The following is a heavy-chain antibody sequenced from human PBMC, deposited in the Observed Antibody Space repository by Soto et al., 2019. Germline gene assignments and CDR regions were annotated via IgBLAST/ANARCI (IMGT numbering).Heavy chain of an antibody. CDR1: GVTFSSYA. Sequence: QVQLVQSGAEVKKPGSSVKVSCKASGVTFSSYAISWVRQAPGQGLEWMGGIIPIFGTANYAQKFQGRVTITEEESKSKAYMELSRMRSEDTAVYYCASTKGIATHDIKNFDYWGQGTLVTVSS. D-gene: IGHD6-13*01. V-gene: IGHV1-69*01. CDR2: IIPIFGTA. CDR3: ASTKGIATHDIKNFDY. J-gene: IGHJ4*02.